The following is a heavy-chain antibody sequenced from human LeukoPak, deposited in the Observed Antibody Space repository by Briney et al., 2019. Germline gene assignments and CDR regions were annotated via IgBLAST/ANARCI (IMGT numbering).Heavy chain of an antibody. Sequence: PGGSLRLSCAASGFTFSSYWMHWVRQAPGKGLVWVSRINSDGSSTSYADSVKGRFTISRDNAKNTLYLQMNSLRAEDTAVYYCAKGNAYYYDSSGYYGWGQGTLVTVSS. J-gene: IGHJ4*02. V-gene: IGHV3-74*01. D-gene: IGHD3-22*01. CDR1: GFTFSSYW. CDR2: INSDGSST. CDR3: AKGNAYYYDSSGYYG.